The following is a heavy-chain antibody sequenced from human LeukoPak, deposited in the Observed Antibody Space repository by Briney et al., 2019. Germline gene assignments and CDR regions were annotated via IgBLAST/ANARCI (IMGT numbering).Heavy chain of an antibody. CDR3: AKELPHPKFSSSWVMDV. CDR2: ISYDGSNK. V-gene: IGHV3-30*18. CDR1: GFTFSSYG. Sequence: QPGGSLRLSCAASGFTFSSYGMHWVRQAPGKGLEWVAVISYDGSNKYYADSVKGRFTISGDNSKNTLYLQMNSLRAEDTAVYYCAKELPHPKFSSSWVMDVWGQGTTVTVSS. J-gene: IGHJ6*02. D-gene: IGHD6-13*01.